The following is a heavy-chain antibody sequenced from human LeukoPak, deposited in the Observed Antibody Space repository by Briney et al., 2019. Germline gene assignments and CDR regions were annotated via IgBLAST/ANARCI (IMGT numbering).Heavy chain of an antibody. CDR1: GGSISYYY. Sequence: SETLSLTCTVSGGSISYYYWSWIRQPPGKGLEWIGYIYYSGSTNHNPSLKSRVTISEDTSKNQLSLKLSSVTAADTAVYYCARVNDGYTSSVHDAFDIWGQGTMVTVSS. D-gene: IGHD5-24*01. CDR3: ARVNDGYTSSVHDAFDI. V-gene: IGHV4-59*01. J-gene: IGHJ3*02. CDR2: IYYSGST.